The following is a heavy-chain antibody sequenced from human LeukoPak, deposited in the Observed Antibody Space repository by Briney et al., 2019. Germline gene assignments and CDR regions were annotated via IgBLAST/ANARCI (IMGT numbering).Heavy chain of an antibody. Sequence: PGGSLRLSCAASGFTFSSYGMHWVRQAPGKGLEWVAVISYDGSNKYYADSVKGRFTISRDNSKNTLYLQMNSLRAEDTAVYYCAKVSGPMASDYWGQGTLVTVSS. CDR2: ISYDGSNK. CDR3: AKVSGPMASDY. CDR1: GFTFSSYG. J-gene: IGHJ4*02. V-gene: IGHV3-30*18. D-gene: IGHD3-10*01.